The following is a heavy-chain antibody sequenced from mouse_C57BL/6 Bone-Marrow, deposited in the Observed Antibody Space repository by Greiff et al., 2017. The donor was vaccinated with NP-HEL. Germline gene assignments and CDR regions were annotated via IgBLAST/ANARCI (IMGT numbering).Heavy chain of an antibody. CDR2: INYDGSST. V-gene: IGHV5-16*01. CDR3: ASGERNYYGSSYFDY. J-gene: IGHJ2*01. D-gene: IGHD1-1*01. Sequence: EVMLVESEGGLVQPGSSMKLSCTASGFTFSDYYMAWVRQVPEKGLEWVANINYDGSSTYYLDSLKSRFIISSDNAKNILYLQMSSLKSEDTATDYCASGERNYYGSSYFDYWGKGTTLTVSS. CDR1: GFTFSDYY.